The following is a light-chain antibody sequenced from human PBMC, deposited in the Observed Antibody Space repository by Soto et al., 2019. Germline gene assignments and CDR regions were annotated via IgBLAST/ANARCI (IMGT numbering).Light chain of an antibody. CDR1: SSDVGGQKY. CDR3: ISYAGSYTPYV. V-gene: IGLV2-14*01. CDR2: EVS. J-gene: IGLJ1*01. Sequence: QSALTQPASVSGSPGQSITISCTGTSSDVGGQKYVSWYQQHPGKAPKLIIYEVSNRPSGVSNRFSGSKSGNTASLTISGVQAEDEADYYCISYAGSYTPYVFGTGTKVTVL.